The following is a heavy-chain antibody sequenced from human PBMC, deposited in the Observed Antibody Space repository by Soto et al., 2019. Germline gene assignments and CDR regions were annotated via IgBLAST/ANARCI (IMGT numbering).Heavy chain of an antibody. CDR1: GGTFSSYT. J-gene: IGHJ5*02. V-gene: IGHV1-69*08. CDR3: PRDRYRDYVGWFDP. Sequence: QVQLVQSGAEVKKPGSSVKVSCKASGGTFSSYTISWVRQAPGQGLEWMGRIIPILGIANYAQKFQGRVTIPADKSTGTAYMELSSLRSENTAVYYCPRDRYRDYVGWFDPWGQGTLVTVSS. CDR2: IIPILGIA. D-gene: IGHD4-17*01.